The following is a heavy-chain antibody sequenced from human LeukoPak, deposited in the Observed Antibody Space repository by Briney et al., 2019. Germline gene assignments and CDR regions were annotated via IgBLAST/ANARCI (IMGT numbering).Heavy chain of an antibody. CDR1: GYSFTSYC. V-gene: IGHV5-51*01. J-gene: IGHJ3*01. D-gene: IGHD1-26*01. Sequence: GESLKISRKVSGYSFTSYCIGWVRQMPGKGLEWMGIIYPGDSGPTYSPSFQGQVTISVDKSINTAYLQWSSLQASDTAMYYCGMSGDRVPLLDDVFDVWGQGTMVTVST. CDR3: GMSGDRVPLLDDVFDV. CDR2: IYPGDSGP.